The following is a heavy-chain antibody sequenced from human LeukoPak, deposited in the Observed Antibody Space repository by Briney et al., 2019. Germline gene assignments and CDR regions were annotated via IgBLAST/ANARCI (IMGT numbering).Heavy chain of an antibody. J-gene: IGHJ4*02. D-gene: IGHD6-19*01. CDR2: ISAYNGET. CDR1: GFTFNKYG. Sequence: PWASLKVSCKASGFTFNKYGITWVRQAPGQGLEWMGWISAYNGETNYAQKFQGRVTLTTDTSTSTAYMEVRSLRSDDTAIYYCXXXXSXSSGWRAFFDYWGQGTLVTVSS. V-gene: IGHV1-18*01. CDR3: XXXXSXSSGWRAFFDY.